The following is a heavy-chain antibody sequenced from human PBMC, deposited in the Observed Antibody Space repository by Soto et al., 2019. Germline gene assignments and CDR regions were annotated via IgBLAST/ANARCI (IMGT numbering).Heavy chain of an antibody. Sequence: QLQLQESGPGLVKPSETLSLTCTVSGGSISSSSYYWGWIRQPPGKGLEWIGSIYYSGSTYYNPSLKSRVTISVDTSKNQFSLKLSSVTAADTAVYYCARHPRSAAGLRYFDDLWGQGTMVTVSS. D-gene: IGHD3-9*01. V-gene: IGHV4-39*01. CDR3: ARHPRSAAGLRYFDDL. CDR1: GGSISSSSYY. J-gene: IGHJ3*01. CDR2: IYYSGST.